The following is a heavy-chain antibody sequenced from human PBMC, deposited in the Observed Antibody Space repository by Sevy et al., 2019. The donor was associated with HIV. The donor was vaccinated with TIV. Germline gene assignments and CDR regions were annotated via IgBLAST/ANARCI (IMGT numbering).Heavy chain of an antibody. D-gene: IGHD6-19*01. CDR1: GFTFSSYW. Sequence: GGSLRLSCAASGFTFSSYWMSWVRQAPGKGLEWVANIKKDGSEKYYVDSVKGRVTISRDNAKNSLYLQMNSLRAEDTAVYYCARDSFAAVAAAGMDVWGQGTTVTVSS. J-gene: IGHJ6*02. CDR2: IKKDGSEK. V-gene: IGHV3-7*01. CDR3: ARDSFAAVAAAGMDV.